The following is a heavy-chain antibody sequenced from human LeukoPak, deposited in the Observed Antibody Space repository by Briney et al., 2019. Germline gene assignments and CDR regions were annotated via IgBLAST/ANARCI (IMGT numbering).Heavy chain of an antibody. CDR3: ARGSRNIVVVPAVSGGWFDP. CDR2: IYHSGST. V-gene: IGHV4-30-2*01. CDR1: GGSISSGGYS. D-gene: IGHD2-2*01. J-gene: IGHJ5*02. Sequence: SETLSLTCAVSGGSISSGGYSLSWIRQPPGKGLEWIGYIYHSGSTYYNPSLKSRVTISVDRSKNQFSLKLSSVTAADTAVYYCARGSRNIVVVPAVSGGWFDPWGQGTLVTVSS.